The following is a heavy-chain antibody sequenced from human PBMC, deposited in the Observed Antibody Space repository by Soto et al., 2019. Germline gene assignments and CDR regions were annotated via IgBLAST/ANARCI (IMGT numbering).Heavy chain of an antibody. V-gene: IGHV5-51*01. Sequence: PGESLKISCKGSGYSFTSYWIGWVRQMPGKGLEWMGIIYHGDSETRYSPSFQGQVTISADKSISTAYLQWSSLQASDTAMYYCARHRDCSSSSCYMAGYYGMDVWGQGTTVTVSS. CDR1: GYSFTSYW. CDR2: IYHGDSET. CDR3: ARHRDCSSSSCYMAGYYGMDV. J-gene: IGHJ6*02. D-gene: IGHD2-2*02.